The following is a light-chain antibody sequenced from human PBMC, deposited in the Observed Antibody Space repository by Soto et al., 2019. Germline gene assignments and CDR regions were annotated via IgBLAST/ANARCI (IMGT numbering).Light chain of an antibody. CDR1: QSVSSN. CDR2: GAS. J-gene: IGKJ4*01. Sequence: EIVMTQSPATLSVSPGARATLSCRASQSVSSNLAWYQKKPVQAPRLLXYGASTRATGIPARFSGSGSGTEFTLTISSLQSEYFAVYYCQQYNNWPPLTFGGGTKVDIK. CDR3: QQYNNWPPLT. V-gene: IGKV3-15*01.